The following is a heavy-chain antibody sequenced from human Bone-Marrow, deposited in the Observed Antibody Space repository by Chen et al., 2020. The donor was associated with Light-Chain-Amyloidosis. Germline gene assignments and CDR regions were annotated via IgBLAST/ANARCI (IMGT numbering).Heavy chain of an antibody. CDR1: GYTFTRFD. D-gene: IGHD3-10*01. J-gene: IGHJ6*02. V-gene: IGHV1-8*01. Sequence: QVQLVQSGAEVKKPGASVKVSCKASGYTFTRFDINWVRQATGQGLECMGWINPNSGNRGYAQKFQGRVTMTTDTSISTAYMELSSLRPDDAAVYYCTRTLVRGEFGMDVWGQGTSVTVSS. CDR2: INPNSGNR. CDR3: TRTLVRGEFGMDV.